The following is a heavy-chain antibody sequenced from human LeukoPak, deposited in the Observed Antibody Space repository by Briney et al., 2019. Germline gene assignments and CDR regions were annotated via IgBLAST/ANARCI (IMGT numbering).Heavy chain of an antibody. V-gene: IGHV4-61*02. CDR3: ARGRSSMVRGYYYYYMDV. CDR1: GGSISSGSYY. Sequence: SETLSLTCTVSGGSISSGSYYWSWIRQPAGKGLEWIGRIYTSGSTNYNPSLKSRVTISVDTSKNQFSLKLSSVTAADTAVYYCARGRSSMVRGYYYYYMDVWGKGTTVTISS. J-gene: IGHJ6*03. CDR2: IYTSGST. D-gene: IGHD3-10*01.